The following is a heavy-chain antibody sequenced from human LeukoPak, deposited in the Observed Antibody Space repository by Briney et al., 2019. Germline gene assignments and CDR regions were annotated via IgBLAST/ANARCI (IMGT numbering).Heavy chain of an antibody. CDR1: GFTFSSYE. J-gene: IGHJ4*02. CDR3: AKAGAVVVVAAKYFDY. Sequence: GGSLRLSCAASGFTFSSYEMNWVRQAPGKGLEWVSYISSSGSTIYYADSVKGRFTISRDNAKNSLYLQMNSLRAEDTAVYYCAKAGAVVVVAAKYFDYWGQGTLVTVSS. D-gene: IGHD2-15*01. V-gene: IGHV3-48*03. CDR2: ISSSGSTI.